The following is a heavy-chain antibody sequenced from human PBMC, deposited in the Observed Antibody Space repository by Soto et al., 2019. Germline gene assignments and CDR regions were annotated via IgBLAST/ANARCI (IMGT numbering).Heavy chain of an antibody. Sequence: SETLSLTCTVSGGSISSYYWSWIRQPPGKGLEWIGYIYYSGTHNYNPSLKSRLTISIDTSKNQFSLKLNSVTAADTAVYYCARVQMATLYFDYWGQGTLVTVSS. V-gene: IGHV4-59*01. D-gene: IGHD5-12*01. J-gene: IGHJ4*02. CDR1: GGSISSYY. CDR2: IYYSGTH. CDR3: ARVQMATLYFDY.